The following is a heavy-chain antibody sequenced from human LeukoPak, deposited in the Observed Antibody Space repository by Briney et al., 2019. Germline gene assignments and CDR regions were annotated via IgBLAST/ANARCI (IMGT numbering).Heavy chain of an antibody. V-gene: IGHV4-59*01. D-gene: IGHD2-8*01. J-gene: IGHJ4*02. CDR1: GGSISNYY. Sequence: PSETLSLTCTVSGGSISNYYWSWIRQPPGKGLEWIGYIYYTGRTNCNPSLKSRVTISVDTSKNQFSLKLSSVTAADTAVYYCARDLMTEGFDYWGQGTLVTVSS. CDR3: ARDLMTEGFDY. CDR2: IYYTGRT.